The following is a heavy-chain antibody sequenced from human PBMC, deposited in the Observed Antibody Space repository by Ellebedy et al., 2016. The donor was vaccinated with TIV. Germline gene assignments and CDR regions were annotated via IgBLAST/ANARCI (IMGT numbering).Heavy chain of an antibody. J-gene: IGHJ4*02. CDR1: AFTSSDHY. V-gene: IGHV3-71*01. Sequence: PGGSLRLSCAGSAFTSSDHYMAWVRQVPGQGLDWVGFIRSKASGGTAEFAASVKGRFTISRDGSQNLVYLDMNSLKTEDKAVYYCARGFMDINSLNYWGQGTQVTVSS. D-gene: IGHD4-11*01. CDR2: IRSKASGGTA. CDR3: ARGFMDINSLNY.